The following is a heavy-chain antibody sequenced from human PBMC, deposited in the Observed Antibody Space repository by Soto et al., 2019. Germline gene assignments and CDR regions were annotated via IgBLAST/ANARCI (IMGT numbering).Heavy chain of an antibody. V-gene: IGHV4-31*03. D-gene: IGHD5-12*01. CDR2: IYYSGST. CDR1: GGSISSGGYY. Sequence: QVQLQESGPGLVKPSQTLSLTCTVSGGSISSGGYYWSWIRQHPGKGLEWIGYIYYSGSTYYNPSLKSRVTISVDTSKNQFSPKLSSVTAADTAVYYCATGWLQLGWRAFDIWGQGTMVTVSS. CDR3: ATGWLQLGWRAFDI. J-gene: IGHJ3*02.